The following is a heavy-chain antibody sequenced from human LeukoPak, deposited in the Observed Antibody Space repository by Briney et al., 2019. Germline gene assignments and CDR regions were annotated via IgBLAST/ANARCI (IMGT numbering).Heavy chain of an antibody. Sequence: GGSLRLSCAASGFTFSDYYMTWIRQAPGKGLEWVSYISNTGTTIYYADSVKGRFTISRDNAKNSLYLQMNSLRAEDTAVYYCARDHEEGNYGMDVWGQGTTVTVSS. CDR1: GFTFSDYY. CDR3: ARDHEEGNYGMDV. J-gene: IGHJ6*02. CDR2: ISNTGTTI. V-gene: IGHV3-11*04. D-gene: IGHD3-10*01.